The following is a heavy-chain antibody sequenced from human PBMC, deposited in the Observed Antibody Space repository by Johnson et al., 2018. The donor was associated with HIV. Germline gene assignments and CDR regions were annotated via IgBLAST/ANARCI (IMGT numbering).Heavy chain of an antibody. J-gene: IGHJ3*02. D-gene: IGHD5-24*01. CDR1: GFSFSSYG. Sequence: MLLVESGGGLVQPGGSLRLSCAASGFSFSSYGIHWVRQAPGKGLEYVSSISSNGGITYYANSVKGRFTISRDNSKNTLFLQLGSLRAEDMAVYYCARVGDGNNKNAFDSWGQGTMVTVSS. CDR3: ARVGDGNNKNAFDS. CDR2: ISSNGGIT. V-gene: IGHV3-64*01.